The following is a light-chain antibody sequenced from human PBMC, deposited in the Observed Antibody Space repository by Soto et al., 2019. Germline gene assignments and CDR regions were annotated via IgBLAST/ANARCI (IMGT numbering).Light chain of an antibody. Sequence: QSAVTQPPSASGSPGQSVTISCTGTSSDGGGYNFVSWYQQHPGEAPKLIIYEVTKRPSGVPDRFSGSKSGNTASLTVSGLQTADEADYYCSSYAGSNNRYVFGTGTKLTVL. CDR3: SSYAGSNNRYV. J-gene: IGLJ1*01. CDR2: EVT. V-gene: IGLV2-8*01. CDR1: SSDGGGYNF.